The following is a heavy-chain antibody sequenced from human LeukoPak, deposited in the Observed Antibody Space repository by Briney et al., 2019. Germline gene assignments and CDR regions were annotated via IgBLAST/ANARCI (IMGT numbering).Heavy chain of an antibody. D-gene: IGHD4-17*01. CDR1: GFTFSSYA. CDR2: ISGSGDST. J-gene: IGHJ4*02. Sequence: GGSLRLSCAASGFTFSSYAMSWVRQAPGKGLEWVSAISGSGDSTYYADSVKGRFTISRDNSKNTLYLQMNSLRAEDTAVYYCADVDYGDPADYWGQGTLVTVSS. V-gene: IGHV3-23*01. CDR3: ADVDYGDPADY.